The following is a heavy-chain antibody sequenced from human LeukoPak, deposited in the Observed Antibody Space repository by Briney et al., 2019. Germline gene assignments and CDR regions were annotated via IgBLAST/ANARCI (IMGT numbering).Heavy chain of an antibody. Sequence: SVTVSCKASGDTFDRFAITWVRLAPGQGLDWMGRIIPIFGITHYAPHFQGRLTMTADTSTKTAYMELSSLRSDDTAVYYCAQGPHDYGDFVFFWGQGTLVTVTS. J-gene: IGHJ4*02. CDR3: AQGPHDYGDFVFF. V-gene: IGHV1-69*04. D-gene: IGHD4-17*01. CDR2: IIPIFGIT. CDR1: GDTFDRFA.